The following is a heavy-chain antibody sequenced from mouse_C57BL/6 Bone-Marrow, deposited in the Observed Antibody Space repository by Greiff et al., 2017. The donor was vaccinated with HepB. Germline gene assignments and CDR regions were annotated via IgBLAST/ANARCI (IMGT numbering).Heavy chain of an antibody. Sequence: VQLKQSGPGLVKPSQSLSLTCSVTGYSITSGYYWNWIRQFPGNKLEWMGYISYDGSNNYNPSLKNRISITRDTSKNQFFLKLNSVTTEDTATYYCARDRDGYYGDWYFDVWGTGTTVTVSS. CDR2: ISYDGSN. CDR3: ARDRDGYYGDWYFDV. J-gene: IGHJ1*03. D-gene: IGHD2-3*01. CDR1: GYSITSGYY. V-gene: IGHV3-6*01.